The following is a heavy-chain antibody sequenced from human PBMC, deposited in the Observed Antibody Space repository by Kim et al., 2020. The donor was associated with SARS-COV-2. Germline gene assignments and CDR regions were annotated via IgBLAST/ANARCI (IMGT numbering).Heavy chain of an antibody. Sequence: GSTGYADSVKGRFTISRDNAKNSLYLQMNSLRAEDTALYYCARGRNYFDYWGQGTLVTVSS. V-gene: IGHV3-20*03. CDR2: GST. CDR3: ARGRNYFDY. J-gene: IGHJ4*02.